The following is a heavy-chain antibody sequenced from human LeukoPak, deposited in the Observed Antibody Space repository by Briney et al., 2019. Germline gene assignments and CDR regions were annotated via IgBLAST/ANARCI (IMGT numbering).Heavy chain of an antibody. CDR2: IKSDGST. CDR3: ARAPSEIGGYYPEYFRH. D-gene: IGHD3-22*01. J-gene: IGHJ1*01. CDR1: GFTLSTYW. Sequence: PGGSLRLSCAAPGFTLSTYWMHWVRQAPGKGLGWVSRIKSDGSTYYADSVKGRFTISRDNAKNTVSLQMNSLIAEDTGVYYCARAPSEIGGYYPEYFRHWGQGTLVTVSS. V-gene: IGHV3-74*01.